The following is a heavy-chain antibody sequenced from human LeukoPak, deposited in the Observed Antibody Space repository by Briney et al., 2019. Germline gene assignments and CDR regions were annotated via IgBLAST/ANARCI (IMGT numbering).Heavy chain of an antibody. Sequence: SETLSLTCAVHGGSFSGYYWSCIRQPPGKGLEWIGEINHSGSTNYNPSLKSRLTISVDTSKNQFSLKLNSVTAADTAVYYCASFRWGVGFEYWGQGTLVTVSS. CDR1: GGSFSGYY. CDR2: INHSGST. CDR3: ASFRWGVGFEY. V-gene: IGHV4-34*01. D-gene: IGHD3-16*01. J-gene: IGHJ4*02.